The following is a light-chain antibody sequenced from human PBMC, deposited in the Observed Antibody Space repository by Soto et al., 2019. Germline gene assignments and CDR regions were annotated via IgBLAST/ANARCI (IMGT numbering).Light chain of an antibody. CDR1: QSISSW. CDR3: QQYNSRRT. CDR2: DAS. J-gene: IGKJ1*01. V-gene: IGKV1-5*01. Sequence: VTHSHASRSASVWGRRGITFRASQSISSWLAWYQQKPGKAPKLLIYDASSLESGVPSRFSGSGSGTEFTLTICSLQPDDFPPYYSQQYNSRRTCGQGTKVDIK.